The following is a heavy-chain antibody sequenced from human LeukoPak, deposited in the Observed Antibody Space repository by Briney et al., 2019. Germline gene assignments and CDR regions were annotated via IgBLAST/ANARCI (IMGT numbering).Heavy chain of an antibody. CDR1: GFIFSGSA. CDR2: IRSKANSYAT. D-gene: IGHD2-8*01. Sequence: GGSLRLSCAASGFIFSGSAMHWVRQASGKGLEWVGRIRSKANSYATAYAASVKGRFTISRDDSKNTAYLQMNSLKTEDTAVYYCTRHCTNGVCYSDDAFDIWGQGTMVTVSS. V-gene: IGHV3-73*01. J-gene: IGHJ3*02. CDR3: TRHCTNGVCYSDDAFDI.